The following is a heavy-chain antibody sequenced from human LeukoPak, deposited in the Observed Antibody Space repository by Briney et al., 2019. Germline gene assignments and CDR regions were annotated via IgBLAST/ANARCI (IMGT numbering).Heavy chain of an antibody. Sequence: PSETLSLTCTVSGGSISSYYWSWIRQPAGKGLEWIGRIYTSGSTNYNPSLKSRVTISVDKSKNQFSLKLSSVTAADTAVYYCARERGGSGWLAYYYYYMDVWGKGTTVTVSS. D-gene: IGHD6-19*01. CDR2: IYTSGST. CDR3: ARERGGSGWLAYYYYYMDV. CDR1: GGSISSYY. V-gene: IGHV4-4*07. J-gene: IGHJ6*03.